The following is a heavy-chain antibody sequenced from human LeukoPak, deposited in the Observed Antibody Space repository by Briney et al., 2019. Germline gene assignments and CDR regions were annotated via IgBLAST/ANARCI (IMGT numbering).Heavy chain of an antibody. D-gene: IGHD2-2*02. V-gene: IGHV1-18*01. J-gene: IGHJ6*02. CDR1: GYTFTSYG. CDR3: ARDRYCSSTSCYTASYYYYGMDV. Sequence: ASVKVSCKASGYTFTSYGISWVRQAPGQGLEWMGWISAYNGNTNYAQKLQGRVTTTTDTSTSTAYMELRSLRSDDTAVYYCARDRYCSSTSCYTASYYYYGMDVWGQGTTVTVSS. CDR2: ISAYNGNT.